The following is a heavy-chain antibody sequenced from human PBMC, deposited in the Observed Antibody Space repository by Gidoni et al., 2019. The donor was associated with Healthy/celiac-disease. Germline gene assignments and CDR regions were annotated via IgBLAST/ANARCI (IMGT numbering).Heavy chain of an antibody. CDR2: SSGSGGST. CDR3: ASGTMIVVVPDGFDI. Sequence: EVQLLESGGGLVQPGGSLRLSCAVSGFTVSSDAMSWVRQASGKGLEWFSASSGSGGSTYYADSVKGRFTISRDNSKNTLYLQMNSLRAEDTAVYYCASGTMIVVVPDGFDIWGQGTMVTVSS. CDR1: GFTVSSDA. V-gene: IGHV3-23*01. D-gene: IGHD3-22*01. J-gene: IGHJ3*02.